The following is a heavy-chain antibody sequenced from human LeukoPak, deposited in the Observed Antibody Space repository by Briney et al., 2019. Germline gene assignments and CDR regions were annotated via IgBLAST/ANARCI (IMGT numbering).Heavy chain of an antibody. J-gene: IGHJ4*02. CDR2: ISSSGSTI. D-gene: IGHD6-19*01. Sequence: PGGSLRLSCAASGFTFSSYEMNWVRQAPGKGLEWVSYISSSGSTIYYADSVKGRFTISRDISKNMLYLQMNSLRADDTAVYYCARDDTSGGYYEFGYWGQGTLVTVSS. CDR1: GFTFSSYE. V-gene: IGHV3-48*03. CDR3: ARDDTSGGYYEFGY.